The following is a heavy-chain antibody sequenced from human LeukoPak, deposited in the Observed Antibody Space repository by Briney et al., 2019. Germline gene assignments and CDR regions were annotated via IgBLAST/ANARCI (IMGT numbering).Heavy chain of an antibody. V-gene: IGHV3-21*01. D-gene: IGHD6-13*01. CDR1: GFTFSSYS. J-gene: IGHJ4*02. Sequence: GGSLRLSCAASGFTFSSYSMNWVRQAPGKGLEWVSSISSSSSYIYYADSVKGRFIISRDNAKNSLYLQMNSLRAEDTAVYYCARDTGYSSSWYYFDYWGQGTLVTVSS. CDR2: ISSSSSYI. CDR3: ARDTGYSSSWYYFDY.